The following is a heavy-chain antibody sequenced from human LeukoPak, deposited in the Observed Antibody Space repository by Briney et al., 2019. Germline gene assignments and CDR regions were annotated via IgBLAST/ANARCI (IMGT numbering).Heavy chain of an antibody. D-gene: IGHD6-13*01. CDR1: GFTFSSYS. J-gene: IGHJ3*02. Sequence: PGGSLRLSCAASGFTFSSYSMNWVRQAPGKGLEWVSYISSSSSTIYYADSVKGRFTISRDNAKNSLYLQMNSLRAEDTAVYYCARSPQGYSDAFDIWGQGTMVTVSS. V-gene: IGHV3-48*01. CDR2: ISSSSSTI. CDR3: ARSPQGYSDAFDI.